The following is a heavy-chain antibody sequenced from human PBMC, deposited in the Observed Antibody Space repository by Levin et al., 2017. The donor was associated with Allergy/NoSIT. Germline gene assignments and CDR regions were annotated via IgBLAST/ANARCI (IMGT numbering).Heavy chain of an antibody. V-gene: IGHV3-48*01. D-gene: IGHD2-21*01. CDR3: ARDIYSGRTGYYDYYMDV. CDR1: GFTVSSYS. CDR2: ISSSSSTI. Sequence: GGSLRLSCAASGFTVSSYSMNWVRQAPGKGREWVSYISSSSSTIYYADSVKGRFTISRDNAKNSLYLQMNSLRAEDTAVYYCARDIYSGRTGYYDYYMDVWGKGTTVTVSS. J-gene: IGHJ6*03.